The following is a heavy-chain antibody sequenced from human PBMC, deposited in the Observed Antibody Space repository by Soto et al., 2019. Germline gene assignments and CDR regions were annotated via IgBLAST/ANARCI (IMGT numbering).Heavy chain of an antibody. CDR1: GFTFNTYS. D-gene: IGHD4-17*01. V-gene: IGHV3-33*01. Sequence: VQLEESGGGVVQPGRSLRLSCEASGFTFNTYSMHWVRQPPGKGLEWLAAIWEDGTQNYYADSVKGRFIISRDNSKKTLYLEMNSLRAEDTAVYYCARAGGTTVTGLWHFDSWGQGTLGTVSS. CDR2: IWEDGTQN. J-gene: IGHJ4*02. CDR3: ARAGGTTVTGLWHFDS.